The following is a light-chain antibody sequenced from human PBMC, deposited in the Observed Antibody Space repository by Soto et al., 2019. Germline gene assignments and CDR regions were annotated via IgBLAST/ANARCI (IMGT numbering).Light chain of an antibody. CDR1: SSDVGGYNY. Sequence: QSALTQPASVSGSPGQSITISCTGTSSDVGGYNYVSWYQQRPGKAPKLMIYEVSNRPSGVSDRFSGSKSGYRASLTISGLQAEDEADYYCQAYDYSLTAFVFGGGTKVTVL. J-gene: IGLJ3*02. CDR3: QAYDYSLTAFV. CDR2: EVS. V-gene: IGLV2-14*01.